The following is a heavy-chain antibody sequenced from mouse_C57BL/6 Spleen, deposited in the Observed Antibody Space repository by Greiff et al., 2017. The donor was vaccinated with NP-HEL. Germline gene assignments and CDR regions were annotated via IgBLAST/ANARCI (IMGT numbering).Heavy chain of an antibody. D-gene: IGHD2-4*01. CDR3: ASSDYDEFAY. CDR2: INPNNGGT. J-gene: IGHJ3*01. V-gene: IGHV1-26*01. CDR1: GYTFTDYY. Sequence: VQLQQSGPELVKPGASVKISCKASGYTFTDYYMNWVKQSHGKSLEWIGDINPNNGGTSYNQKFKGKATLTVDKSSSTAYMELRSLTSEDSAVYYCASSDYDEFAYWGQGTLVTVSA.